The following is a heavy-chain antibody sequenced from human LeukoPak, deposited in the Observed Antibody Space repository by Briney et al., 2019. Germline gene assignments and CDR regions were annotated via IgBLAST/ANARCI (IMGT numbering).Heavy chain of an antibody. CDR1: GFTFSSYA. CDR3: AKLGVYGPWYYYDSSGYYPDY. D-gene: IGHD3-22*01. J-gene: IGHJ4*02. V-gene: IGHV3-23*01. CDR2: ISGSGGST. Sequence: GGSLRLFCAASGFTFSSYAMSWVRQAPGKGLEWVSAISGSGGSTYYADSVKGRFTISRDNSKNTLYLQMNSLRAEDTAVYYCAKLGVYGPWYYYDSSGYYPDYWGQGTLVTVSS.